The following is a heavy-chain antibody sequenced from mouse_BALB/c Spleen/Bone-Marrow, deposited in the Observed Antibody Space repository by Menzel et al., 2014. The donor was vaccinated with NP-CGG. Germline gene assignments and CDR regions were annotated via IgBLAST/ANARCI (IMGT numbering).Heavy chain of an antibody. Sequence: VKLVESGAELVRPGSSVKISCKASGYAFSSYWMNWVKQRPGQGLEWIGQIYPGDSDTDYNGKFKCKATLTADKSSNTAYMQLTSLTSEDSAVYFCARGGISVDYWGQGTTLTVSS. CDR3: ARGGISVDY. CDR1: GYAFSSYW. J-gene: IGHJ2*01. CDR2: IYPGDSDT. V-gene: IGHV1-80*01.